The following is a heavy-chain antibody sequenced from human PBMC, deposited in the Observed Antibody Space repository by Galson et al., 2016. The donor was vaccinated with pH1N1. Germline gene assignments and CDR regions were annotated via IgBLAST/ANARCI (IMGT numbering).Heavy chain of an antibody. J-gene: IGHJ4*02. CDR2: ISPNSGGT. CDR1: GYTFTAYH. CDR3: ARVGLIGVAGHFDF. D-gene: IGHD6-19*01. Sequence: SVKVSCKASGYTFTAYHLHWVRQAPGQGLEWVGRISPNSGGTLYAQDFHGRVTMTRDTSINTAYMELSQLKSDDTGVYYCARVGLIGVAGHFDFWGPGALVTVSS. V-gene: IGHV1-2*05.